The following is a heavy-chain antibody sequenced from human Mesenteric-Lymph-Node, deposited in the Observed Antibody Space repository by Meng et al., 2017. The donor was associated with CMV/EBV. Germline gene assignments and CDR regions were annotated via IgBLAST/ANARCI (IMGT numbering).Heavy chain of an antibody. D-gene: IGHD3-10*01. CDR2: INPNNGDT. V-gene: IGHV1-2*02. CDR1: FTGFY. CDR3: ARNVLLWFGELLRLGGMDV. J-gene: IGHJ6*02. Sequence: FTGFYMHWVRQAPGQGLEWMGWINPNNGDTNYAQKFQGRVTMTRDTSLSTAYMELSRLRSDDTAVYYCARNVLLWFGELLRLGGMDVWGQGTTVTVSS.